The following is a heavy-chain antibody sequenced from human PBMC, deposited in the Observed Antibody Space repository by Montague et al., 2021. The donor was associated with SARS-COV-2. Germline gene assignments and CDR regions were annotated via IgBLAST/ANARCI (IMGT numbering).Heavy chain of an antibody. V-gene: IGHV3-30*18. CDR3: AKDQGDCSSSRCFRGWTYYYYGMDV. CDR2: ISYDGSNK. Sequence: SLSLSFSASGFTFSSYGIHWVRQAPGKGLEWVAVISYDGSNKHYADSVKGRITISRDNSKNTLYLQMNSLRAEDTAVYYCAKDQGDCSSSRCFRGWTYYYYGMDVWGQGTTVTVSS. CDR1: GFTFSSYG. D-gene: IGHD2-2*01. J-gene: IGHJ6*02.